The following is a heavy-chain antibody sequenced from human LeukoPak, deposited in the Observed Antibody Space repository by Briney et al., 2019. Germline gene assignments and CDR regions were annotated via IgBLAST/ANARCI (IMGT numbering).Heavy chain of an antibody. CDR1: GFTFSSYW. D-gene: IGHD3-3*01. Sequence: PGGSLRLSCAASGFTFSSYWMNWVRQAPGKGLEWVAVISYDGSNKYYADSVKGRFTISRDISKNTLYLQMNSLRAEDTAVYYCAKERDFWSGSNYYYSGMDVWGQGTTVTVSS. CDR2: ISYDGSNK. V-gene: IGHV3-30*18. CDR3: AKERDFWSGSNYYYSGMDV. J-gene: IGHJ6*02.